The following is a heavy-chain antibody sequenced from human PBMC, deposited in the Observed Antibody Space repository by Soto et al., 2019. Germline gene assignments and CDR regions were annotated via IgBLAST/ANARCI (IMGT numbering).Heavy chain of an antibody. V-gene: IGHV1-69*13. CDR3: ARHLYDYVWGSYRH. D-gene: IGHD3-16*02. J-gene: IGHJ4*02. CDR1: GYIFKNYA. CDR2: IIPVFGTP. Sequence: SVKVSCKSSGYIFKNYAVTWLRQATGQGLEWMGGIIPVFGTPDYSQKFRGRVTITADESTGTVYMELRSLSSEDTAVYYCARHLYDYVWGSYRHWGQGTLVTVSS.